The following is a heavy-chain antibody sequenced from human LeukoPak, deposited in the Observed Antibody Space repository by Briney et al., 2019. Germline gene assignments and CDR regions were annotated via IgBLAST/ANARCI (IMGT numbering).Heavy chain of an antibody. Sequence: GRSLRLSCAASGFTFSSYAMHWVRQAPGKGLEWVAVISYDGSNKYYADSVKGRFTVSSDNSKNTLYLQMNSLRAEDTAVYYCARDYHMIYDILTGQRLRSPFDYWGQGTLVTVSS. CDR3: ARDYHMIYDILTGQRLRSPFDY. V-gene: IGHV3-30-3*01. CDR1: GFTFSSYA. CDR2: ISYDGSNK. J-gene: IGHJ4*02. D-gene: IGHD3-9*01.